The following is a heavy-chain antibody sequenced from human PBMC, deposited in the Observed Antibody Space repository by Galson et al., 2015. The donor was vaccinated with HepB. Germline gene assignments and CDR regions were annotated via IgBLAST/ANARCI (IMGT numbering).Heavy chain of an antibody. V-gene: IGHV4-34*01. CDR2: INHSGST. CDR3: ARYYYYYMDV. Sequence: TLSLTCAVYGGSFSGYYWSWIRQPPGKGLEWIGEINHSGSTNYNPSLKSRVTISVDTSKNQFSLKLSSVTTADTAVYYCARYYYYYMDVWGKGTTVTVSS. J-gene: IGHJ6*03. CDR1: GGSFSGYY.